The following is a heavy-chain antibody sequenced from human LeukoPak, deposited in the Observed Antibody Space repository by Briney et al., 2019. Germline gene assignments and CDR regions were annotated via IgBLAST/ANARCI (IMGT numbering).Heavy chain of an antibody. CDR2: IFHSGTT. CDR1: GGSISSDDYY. J-gene: IGHJ4*02. CDR3: ARMHDSSSYLMACFDY. V-gene: IGHV4-61*10. Sequence: SETLSLTCTVSGGSISSDDYYWSWIRQPAGKGLEWIGYIFHSGTTYYNPSLKGRVTISVDKSKNHFSLTLSSVTAADTAVYYCARMHDSSSYLMACFDYWGQGTLVTVSS. D-gene: IGHD3-22*01.